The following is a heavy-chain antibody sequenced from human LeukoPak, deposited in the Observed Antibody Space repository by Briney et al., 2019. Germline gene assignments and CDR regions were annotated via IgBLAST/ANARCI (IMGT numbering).Heavy chain of an antibody. CDR3: ASMVRGVSPFDP. Sequence: GGSLRLSCAASGFTFSSSALHWVRQAPGKGLEWVAVITYDGSDKYYADSVKGRFTISRDNSKNTLYLQMNSLRAEDTAVYYCASMVRGVSPFDPWGQGTLVTVSS. V-gene: IGHV3-30-3*01. J-gene: IGHJ5*02. CDR1: GFTFSSSA. D-gene: IGHD3-10*01. CDR2: ITYDGSDK.